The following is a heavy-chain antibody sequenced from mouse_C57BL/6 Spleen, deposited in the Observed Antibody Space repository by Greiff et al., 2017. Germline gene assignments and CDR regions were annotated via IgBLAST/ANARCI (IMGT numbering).Heavy chain of an antibody. CDR2: ISGGGGNP. Sequence: EVQLVESGGGLVKPGGSLKLSCAASGFTFSSYTMSWVRQTPEKRLEWVATISGGGGNPYYPDSVKGRFTISRDNAKNTLYLQMSSLRSEDTALYYCAREDGNPWIAYWGQGTLVTVSA. CDR3: AREDGNPWIAY. J-gene: IGHJ3*01. V-gene: IGHV5-9*01. CDR1: GFTFSSYT. D-gene: IGHD2-1*01.